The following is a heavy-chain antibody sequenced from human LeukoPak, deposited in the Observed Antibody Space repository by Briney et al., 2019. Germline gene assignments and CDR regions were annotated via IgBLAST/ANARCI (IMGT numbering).Heavy chain of an antibody. Sequence: GRSLRLSCAASGFTFSSYGMHWVRQAPGKGLEWVAVISYDGSNKYYADSVKGRFTISRDNSKNTLYLQMNSLRAEDTAVYYCAKGIRMNYDFTYDYYGMDVWGQGTTATVSS. CDR2: ISYDGSNK. J-gene: IGHJ6*02. D-gene: IGHD3-3*01. CDR3: AKGIRMNYDFTYDYYGMDV. CDR1: GFTFSSYG. V-gene: IGHV3-30*18.